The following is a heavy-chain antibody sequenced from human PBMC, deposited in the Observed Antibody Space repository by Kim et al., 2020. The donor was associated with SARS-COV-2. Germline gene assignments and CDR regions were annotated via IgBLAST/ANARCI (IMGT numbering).Heavy chain of an antibody. D-gene: IGHD5-18*01. Sequence: ASVKVSCKASGYTFTSYARHWVRQAPGQRLEWMGWINAGNGNTKYSQKFQGRVTITRDTSASTAYMELSSLRSEDTAVYYCARADTAMVPRYWGQGTLVTVSS. V-gene: IGHV1-3*01. J-gene: IGHJ4*02. CDR1: GYTFTSYA. CDR2: INAGNGNT. CDR3: ARADTAMVPRY.